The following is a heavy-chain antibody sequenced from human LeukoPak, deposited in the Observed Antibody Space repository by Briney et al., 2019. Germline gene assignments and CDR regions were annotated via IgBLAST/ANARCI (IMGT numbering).Heavy chain of an antibody. CDR3: TTISGTSTRLLY. Sequence: GGSLRLSCAASGITFSYTWMSWVRQAPGKGLEWVGRIETKSDGGTTDYAAPVKGRFTISRDDSKNMLYLQMNSLKTKDTAVYYCTTISGTSTRLLYWGQGTLVTVSS. CDR2: IETKSDGGTT. V-gene: IGHV3-15*04. J-gene: IGHJ4*02. D-gene: IGHD1-26*01. CDR1: GITFSYTW.